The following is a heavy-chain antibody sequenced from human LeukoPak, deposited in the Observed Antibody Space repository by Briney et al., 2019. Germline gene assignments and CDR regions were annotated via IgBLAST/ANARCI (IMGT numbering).Heavy chain of an antibody. J-gene: IGHJ5*02. CDR2: INHSGST. V-gene: IGHV4-34*01. CDR1: GGSFSGYY. Sequence: PETLSLTCAVYGGSFSGYYWSWIRQPPGKGLEWIGEINHSGSTNYNPSLKSRVTISVDTSKNQFSLKLSSVTAADTAVYYCARGDWFDPWGQGTLVTVSS. CDR3: ARGDWFDP.